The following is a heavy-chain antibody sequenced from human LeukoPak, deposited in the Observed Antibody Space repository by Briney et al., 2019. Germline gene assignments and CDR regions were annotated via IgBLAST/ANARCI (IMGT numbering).Heavy chain of an antibody. CDR1: GGTFSSYA. D-gene: IGHD3-9*01. CDR3: ARDNDHILTGSN. CDR2: MIPILGIA. J-gene: IGHJ4*02. Sequence: ASVKVSCKASGGTFSSYAISWLRQAPGQGLEWMGRMIPILGIANYAQKFQGRVTITADKSTSTAYLELSSLRSEDTAVYYCARDNDHILTGSNWGQGSLVTVSS. V-gene: IGHV1-69*04.